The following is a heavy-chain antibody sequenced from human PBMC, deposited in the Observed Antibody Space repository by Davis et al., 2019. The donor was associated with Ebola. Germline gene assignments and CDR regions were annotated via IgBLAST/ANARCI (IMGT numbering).Heavy chain of an antibody. V-gene: IGHV3-30-3*01. D-gene: IGHD3-10*01. J-gene: IGHJ6*02. CDR2: ISYDGSNK. CDR1: GFTFSSYA. Sequence: GGSLRLSCAASGFTFSSYAMHWVRQAPGKGLEWVAVISYDGSNKYYADSVKGRFTISRDNAKNTLYLQMNSLRAEDTAVYYCARRGSGSRNYGMDVWGQGTTVTVSS. CDR3: ARRGSGSRNYGMDV.